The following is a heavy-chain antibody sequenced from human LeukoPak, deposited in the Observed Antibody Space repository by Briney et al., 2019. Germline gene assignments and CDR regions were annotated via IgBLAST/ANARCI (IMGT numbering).Heavy chain of an antibody. Sequence: EASVKVSCKASGYTFTGYYMHWVRQAPGQGLEWMEWINPNSGGTNYAQKFQGRVTMTRDTSISTAYMELSRLRSDDTAVYYCASRKKNCGGDCLPFDYWGQGTLVTVSS. CDR3: ASRKKNCGGDCLPFDY. D-gene: IGHD2-21*02. V-gene: IGHV1-2*02. J-gene: IGHJ4*02. CDR1: GYTFTGYY. CDR2: INPNSGGT.